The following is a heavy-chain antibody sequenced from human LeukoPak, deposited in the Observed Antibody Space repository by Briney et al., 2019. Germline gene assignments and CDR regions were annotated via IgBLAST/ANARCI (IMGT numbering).Heavy chain of an antibody. CDR1: GFTFSSYS. CDR2: INHSGST. J-gene: IGHJ4*02. D-gene: IGHD3-22*01. Sequence: GSLRLSCAASGFTFSSYSMNWVRQPPGKGLEWIGEINHSGSTNYNPSLKSRVTISVDTSKNQFSLNLSSVTAADTAVYYCARGETYYYDSSGYSVFDYWGQGTLVTVSS. CDR3: ARGETYYYDSSGYSVFDY. V-gene: IGHV4-34*01.